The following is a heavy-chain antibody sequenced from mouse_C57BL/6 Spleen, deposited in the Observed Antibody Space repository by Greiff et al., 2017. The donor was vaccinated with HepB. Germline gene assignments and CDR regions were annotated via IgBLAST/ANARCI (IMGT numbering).Heavy chain of an antibody. V-gene: IGHV14-2*01. CDR1: GFNIKDYY. J-gene: IGHJ3*01. Sequence: VQLKQSGAELVKPGASVKLSCTASGFNIKDYYMHWVKQRTEQGLEWIGRIDPEDGETKYAPKFQGKATITADTSSNTAYLQLSSLTSEDTAVYSCALDSSDDEGFAYWGQGTLVTVSA. CDR3: ALDSSDDEGFAY. D-gene: IGHD3-2*02. CDR2: IDPEDGET.